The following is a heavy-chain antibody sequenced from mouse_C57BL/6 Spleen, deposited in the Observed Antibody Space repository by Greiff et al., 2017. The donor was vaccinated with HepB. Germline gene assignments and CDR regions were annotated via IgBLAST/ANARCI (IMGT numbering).Heavy chain of an antibody. CDR2: INPGSGGT. CDR3: ARLVPLNFDV. Sequence: VQLQESGAELVRPGTSVKVSCKASGYAFTNYLIEWVKQRPGQGLEWIGVINPGSGGTNYNEKFKGKATLTADKSSSTAYMQLSSLTSEDSAVYFCARLVPLNFDVWGTGTTVTVSS. J-gene: IGHJ1*03. D-gene: IGHD1-1*02. CDR1: GYAFTNYL. V-gene: IGHV1-54*01.